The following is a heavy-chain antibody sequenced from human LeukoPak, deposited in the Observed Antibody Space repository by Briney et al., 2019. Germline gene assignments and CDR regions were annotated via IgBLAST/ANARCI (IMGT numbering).Heavy chain of an antibody. V-gene: IGHV1-18*01. D-gene: IGHD1-1*01. CDR3: AREGSSTGTTETFDI. Sequence: ASVKVSCKASGYTFTSYGISWVRQAPGQGLEWMGWISAYNGNTNYAQKLQGRVTMTRDTSTSTVYMELSSLRSEDTAVYYCAREGSSTGTTETFDIWGQGTMVTVSS. J-gene: IGHJ3*02. CDR1: GYTFTSYG. CDR2: ISAYNGNT.